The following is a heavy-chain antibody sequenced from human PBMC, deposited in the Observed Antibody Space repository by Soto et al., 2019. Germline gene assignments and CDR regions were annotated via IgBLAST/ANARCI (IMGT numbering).Heavy chain of an antibody. CDR2: IIPTFGRT. CDR3: ARGPLSSFAMDV. D-gene: IGHD3-10*02. Sequence: SVTVSCKASGDTFSSDAISWVRQAPGKGLEWMGKIIPTFGRTNYAQKFQGRLTISADDSTSTAYMELTSLESEDTAVYYCARGPLSSFAMDVWGQGTKVTVSS. V-gene: IGHV1-69*13. CDR1: GDTFSSDA. J-gene: IGHJ6*02.